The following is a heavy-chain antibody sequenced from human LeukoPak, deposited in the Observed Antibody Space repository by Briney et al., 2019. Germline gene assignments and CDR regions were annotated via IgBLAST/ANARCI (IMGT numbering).Heavy chain of an antibody. J-gene: IGHJ5*02. CDR1: GFTVSSNY. CDR2: IYSGGST. D-gene: IGHD3-9*01. V-gene: IGHV3-53*01. Sequence: HPGGSLRLSCAASGFTVSSNYMNRVRQAPGKGLEWVSVIYSGGSTYYADSVKGRFTISRDNAKNSLFLQMNSLRDEDTAVYYCVRDTYIPGYSNWFDPWGQGTLVTVSS. CDR3: VRDTYIPGYSNWFDP.